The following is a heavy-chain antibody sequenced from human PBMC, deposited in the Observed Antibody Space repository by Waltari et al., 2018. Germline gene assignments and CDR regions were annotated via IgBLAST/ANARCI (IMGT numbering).Heavy chain of an antibody. V-gene: IGHV1-69*01. J-gene: IGHJ4*02. CDR1: GGTFSSYA. D-gene: IGHD4-17*01. CDR2: IDPTFGQH. CDR3: ARVPSPRDYPSQYYFDY. Sequence: QVQLVQSGAEVKKPGSSVKVSCKASGGTFSSYAISWVRQAPGQGLEWMGGIDPTFGQHNYAQNVRGRVTITADESTSTAYMELSSMRSEDTAVYYCARVPSPRDYPSQYYFDYWGQGTLVTVSS.